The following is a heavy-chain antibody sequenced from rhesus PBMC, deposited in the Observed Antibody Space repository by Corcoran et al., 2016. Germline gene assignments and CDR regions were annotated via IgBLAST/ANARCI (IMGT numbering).Heavy chain of an antibody. CDR1: GFIFSGYW. D-gene: IGHD5-36*01. Sequence: EVQLVESGGGLAKPGVSLRLSCVASGFIFSGYWLNWVLQSPGKGLEWISTVNNGGGGTYYADSVKGRFTISRDNSKNTLSLQMNSLTTEDTAVYYCATDTFGYSSYGYWGQGVLVTVSS. J-gene: IGHJ4*01. V-gene: IGHV3S42*01. CDR2: VNNGGGGT. CDR3: ATDTFGYSSYGY.